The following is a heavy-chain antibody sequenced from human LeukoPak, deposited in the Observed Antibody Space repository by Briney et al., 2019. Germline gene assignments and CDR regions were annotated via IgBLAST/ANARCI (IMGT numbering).Heavy chain of an antibody. V-gene: IGHV3-21*01. CDR2: ISSSSSYI. Sequence: GGSLRLSCAASGFTFSSYSMNWVRQAPGKGLEWVSSISSSSSYIYYADSVKGRFTISRDNAKNSLYLQMNSLRAEDTAVYYCARDPHSGPATGSFDYWGQGTLVTVSS. J-gene: IGHJ4*02. CDR3: ARDPHSGPATGSFDY. CDR1: GFTFSSYS. D-gene: IGHD5-12*01.